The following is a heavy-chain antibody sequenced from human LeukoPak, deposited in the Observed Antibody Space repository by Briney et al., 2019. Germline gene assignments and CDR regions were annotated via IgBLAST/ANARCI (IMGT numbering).Heavy chain of an antibody. CDR2: ISSSSSTI. Sequence: GGSLRLSCAASGFTFSSYSMNWVRQAPWKGLEWVSYISSSSSTIYYADSVKGRFTISRDNAKNSLYLQMNSLRAEDTAVYYCARSDVLLWFSSTEYFQHWGQGTLVTVSS. V-gene: IGHV3-48*04. CDR3: ARSDVLLWFSSTEYFQH. D-gene: IGHD3-10*01. J-gene: IGHJ1*01. CDR1: GFTFSSYS.